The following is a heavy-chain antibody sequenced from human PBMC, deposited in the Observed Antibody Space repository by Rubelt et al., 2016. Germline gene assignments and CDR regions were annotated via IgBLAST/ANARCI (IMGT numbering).Heavy chain of an antibody. CDR3: ARPRDSGYDFDY. V-gene: IGHV1-8*01. D-gene: IGHD5-12*01. CDR1: GYTFTSYD. Sequence: KASGYTFTSYDINWVRQATGQGLEWMGWMNPNSGNTGYAQKFQGRVTMTRNTSISTAYMELSSLRSEDTAVYYCARPRDSGYDFDYWGQGTLVTVSS. CDR2: MNPNSGNT. J-gene: IGHJ4*02.